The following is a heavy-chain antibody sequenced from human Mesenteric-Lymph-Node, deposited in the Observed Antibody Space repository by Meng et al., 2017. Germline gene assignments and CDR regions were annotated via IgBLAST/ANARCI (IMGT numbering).Heavy chain of an antibody. CDR2: INPNSGGT. J-gene: IGHJ6*02. CDR1: GYTFTSFY. CDR3: ARVPDGDYHWGYYYYYGMDV. Sequence: ASVKVSCKTSGYTFTSFYVHWVRQAPGQGLEWMGRINPNSGGTNYAQKFQGRVTMTRDTSISTAYMELSSLRSEDTAVYYCARVPDGDYHWGYYYYYGMDVWGQGTTVTVSS. D-gene: IGHD4-17*01. V-gene: IGHV1-2*06.